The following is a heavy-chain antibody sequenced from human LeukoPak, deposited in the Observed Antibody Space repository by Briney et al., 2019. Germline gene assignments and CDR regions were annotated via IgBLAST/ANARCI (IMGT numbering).Heavy chain of an antibody. D-gene: IGHD2-2*02. J-gene: IGHJ4*02. V-gene: IGHV4-59*01. CDR1: GGSISSYY. CDR3: ARGRGPGCSSTSCYTLDY. Sequence: SETLSLTCTVSGGSISSYYWSWIRQPPGKGLEWIGYIYYSGSTNYNPSLKSRVTISVGTSKNQFSLKLSSVTAAVTAVYYSARGRGPGCSSTSCYTLDYWGQGTLVTVSS. CDR2: IYYSGST.